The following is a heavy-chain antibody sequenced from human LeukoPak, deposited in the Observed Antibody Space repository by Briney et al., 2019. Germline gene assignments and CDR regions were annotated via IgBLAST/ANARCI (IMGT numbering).Heavy chain of an antibody. V-gene: IGHV5-51*01. D-gene: IGHD5-12*01. CDR1: GYSFTSYW. CDR3: ARQDPGVATSNAFDI. Sequence: GESLKISCKGSGYSFTSYWIGWVRQMPGKGLEWMGIIYPGDSDTRYSPSFQGQVTISADKSISTAYLQWSSLKASDTAMYHCARQDPGVATSNAFDIWGQGTMVTVSS. CDR2: IYPGDSDT. J-gene: IGHJ3*02.